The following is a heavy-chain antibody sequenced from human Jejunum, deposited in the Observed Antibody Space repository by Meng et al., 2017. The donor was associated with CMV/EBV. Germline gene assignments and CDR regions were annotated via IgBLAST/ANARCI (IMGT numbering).Heavy chain of an antibody. CDR1: ARVSSTSVG. J-gene: IGHJ4*02. Sequence: ARVSSTSVGWSWIRPSPSSGLEWLGRTYYRSKWNNDYAVSVKSRITISPDTSKNQFSLQLSSVTPEDTAVYYCARDPRWSSPIMMDCWGQGTLVTVSS. CDR2: TYYRSKWNN. D-gene: IGHD3-16*01. V-gene: IGHV6-1*01. CDR3: ARDPRWSSPIMMDC.